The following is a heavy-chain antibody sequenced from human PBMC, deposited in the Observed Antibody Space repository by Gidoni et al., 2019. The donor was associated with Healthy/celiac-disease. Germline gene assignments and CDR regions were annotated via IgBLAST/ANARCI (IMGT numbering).Heavy chain of an antibody. CDR2: IKQDGSEK. Sequence: EVQLVESGGGLVQPGGSLRLSCAASGCTFSSYWMSWVRQAPGKGLEWVANIKQDGSEKYYVDSVKGRFTISRDNAKNSLYLQMNSLRAEDTAVYYCARDFWQQPTGRAFDYWGQGTLVTVSS. D-gene: IGHD6-13*01. V-gene: IGHV3-7*01. CDR3: ARDFWQQPTGRAFDY. CDR1: GCTFSSYW. J-gene: IGHJ4*02.